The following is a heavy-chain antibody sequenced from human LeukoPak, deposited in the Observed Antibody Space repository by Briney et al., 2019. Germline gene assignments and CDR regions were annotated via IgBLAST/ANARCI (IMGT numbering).Heavy chain of an antibody. CDR3: ARQWLPNGYFDY. V-gene: IGHV1-2*06. J-gene: IGHJ4*02. D-gene: IGHD6-19*01. Sequence: GASVKVSCKASGYTFTAYFMHWVRQAPGQGVEWMGRVNPNSGVTNSIQKFQGRVTMTRDTSISTAYMELSGLRSDDTAVYYCARQWLPNGYFDYWGQGTLVTVSS. CDR2: VNPNSGVT. CDR1: GYTFTAYF.